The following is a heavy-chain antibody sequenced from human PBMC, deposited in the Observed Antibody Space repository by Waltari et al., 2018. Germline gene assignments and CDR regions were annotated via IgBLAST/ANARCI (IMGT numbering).Heavy chain of an antibody. CDR3: ALLGKDYYMDV. V-gene: IGHV1-69*04. Sequence: QVQLVQSGAEVKKPGSSVKVSCKASGGTFSSYAISWVRQAPGQGLEWMGRIIPTVGTANYAQKFQGRVTITADKSTSTAYMELSSLRSEETAVYYCALLGKDYYMDVWGKGTTVTISS. CDR2: IIPTVGTA. J-gene: IGHJ6*03. CDR1: GGTFSSYA. D-gene: IGHD2-15*01.